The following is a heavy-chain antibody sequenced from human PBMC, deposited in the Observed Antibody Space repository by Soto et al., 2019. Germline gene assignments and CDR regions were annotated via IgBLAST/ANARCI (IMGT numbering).Heavy chain of an antibody. Sequence: QVQLVESGGGVVQPGRSLRLSYAASGFTFSSYGMHWVRQAPGKGLEWVAVISYDGSNKYYADSVKGRFTISRDNSKNTLYLQMNSLRAEDTAVYYCAKDMGVGGSGSLRGFDYWGQGTLVTVSS. CDR1: GFTFSSYG. V-gene: IGHV3-30*18. J-gene: IGHJ4*02. CDR3: AKDMGVGGSGSLRGFDY. D-gene: IGHD3-10*01. CDR2: ISYDGSNK.